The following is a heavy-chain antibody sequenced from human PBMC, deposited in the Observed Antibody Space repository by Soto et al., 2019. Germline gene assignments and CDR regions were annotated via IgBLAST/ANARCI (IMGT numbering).Heavy chain of an antibody. J-gene: IGHJ5*02. CDR2: IIPIFGTA. D-gene: IGHD2-8*02. Sequence: QVQLVQSGAEVKKPGSSVKVSCKASGGTFGSYAISWVRQAPGQGLEWMGGIIPIFGTANYAQKFQGRVTITADESTRMAYMELSSLRSEDTAVYYWAKDTRRYCTAGTCVPGFDPWGQGTLVTVSS. CDR3: AKDTRRYCTAGTCVPGFDP. CDR1: GGTFGSYA. V-gene: IGHV1-69*01.